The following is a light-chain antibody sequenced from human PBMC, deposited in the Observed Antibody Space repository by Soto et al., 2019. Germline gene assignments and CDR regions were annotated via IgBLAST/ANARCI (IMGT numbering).Light chain of an antibody. V-gene: IGKV3-15*01. J-gene: IGKJ1*01. CDR3: HQYDNWRGT. CDR1: QSVASN. CDR2: GAS. Sequence: EIVMTQSPATLSVSPGEGATLSCRASQSVASNLAWYQQKPGQAPRPLIYGASTRATGIPARFSGSGSGTEFTLTITSLQSEDFAIYYCHQYDNWRGTFGQGTKVEIK.